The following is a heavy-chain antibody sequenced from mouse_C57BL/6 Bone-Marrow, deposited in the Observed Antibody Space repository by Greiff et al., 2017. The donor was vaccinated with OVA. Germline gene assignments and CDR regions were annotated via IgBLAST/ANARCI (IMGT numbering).Heavy chain of an antibody. Sequence: VQLQQSGPGLVQPSQSLSITCTVSGFSLTSYGVHWVRQSPGKGLEWLGVIWRGGSTDYNAAFMSRLSITKDNSKSQVFFKMNSLQADDTAIYYCAKKDYSTPYYAMDYWGQGTSVTVSS. CDR2: IWRGGST. V-gene: IGHV2-5*01. CDR1: GFSLTSYG. J-gene: IGHJ4*01. D-gene: IGHD2-5*01. CDR3: AKKDYSTPYYAMDY.